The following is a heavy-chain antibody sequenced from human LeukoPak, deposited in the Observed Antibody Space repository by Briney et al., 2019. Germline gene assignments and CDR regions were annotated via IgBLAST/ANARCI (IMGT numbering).Heavy chain of an antibody. CDR1: GGSISSSSYY. CDR3: ARDGRQWLGGGYYYYYMDV. Sequence: SETGSLTCTVSGGSISSSSYYWSWIRQPPGKGLEWIGSIYYSGSTYHNPSLKSRVTISVDTSKNQFSLKLSSVTAADTAVYYCARDGRQWLGGGYYYYYMDVWGKGTTVTISS. D-gene: IGHD6-19*01. V-gene: IGHV4-39*07. J-gene: IGHJ6*03. CDR2: IYYSGST.